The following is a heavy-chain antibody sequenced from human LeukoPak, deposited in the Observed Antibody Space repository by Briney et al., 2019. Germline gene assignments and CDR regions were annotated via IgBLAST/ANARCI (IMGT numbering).Heavy chain of an antibody. J-gene: IGHJ4*02. Sequence: PSETLSLTCTVSGHSISSGYYWGWIRQPPGKGLEWIGSIYHSGSTYYNPSLKSRVTISVDTSKNRFSLKLSSVTAADTAVCYCAREYYDILTGSHYYFDYWGQGTLVTVSS. D-gene: IGHD3-9*01. CDR3: AREYYDILTGSHYYFDY. V-gene: IGHV4-38-2*02. CDR2: IYHSGST. CDR1: GHSISSGYY.